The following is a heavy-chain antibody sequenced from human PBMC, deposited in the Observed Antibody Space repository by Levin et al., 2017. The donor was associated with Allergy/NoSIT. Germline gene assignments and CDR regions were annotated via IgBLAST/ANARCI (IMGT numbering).Heavy chain of an antibody. CDR2: IKNKAFGGTT. V-gene: IGHV3-49*03. CDR1: GFTFGDYA. Sequence: PGGSLRLSCTASGFTFGDYAMSWFRQAPGKGLEWVGFIKNKAFGGTTEYAASVKGRFTISRDDSKSIAYLQMNSLEIEDTAVYYCTRAPSGWGIYFDFWGQGTLVTVSS. J-gene: IGHJ4*02. CDR3: TRAPSGWGIYFDF. D-gene: IGHD3-22*01.